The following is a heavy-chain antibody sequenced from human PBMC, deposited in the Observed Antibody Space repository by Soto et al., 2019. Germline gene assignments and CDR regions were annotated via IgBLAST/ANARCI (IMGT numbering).Heavy chain of an antibody. CDR3: ARDRLDIVAYYGMDV. CDR2: IWYDGSNK. J-gene: IGHJ6*02. Sequence: QVQLVESGGGVVQPGRSLRLSCAASGFTFSSYGMHWVRQAPGKGLEWVAVIWYDGSNKYYADSVKGRFTISRDNSKNPLYLQMNSLRAEDTAVYYCARDRLDIVAYYGMDVWGQGTTVTVSS. CDR1: GFTFSSYG. V-gene: IGHV3-33*01. D-gene: IGHD5-12*01.